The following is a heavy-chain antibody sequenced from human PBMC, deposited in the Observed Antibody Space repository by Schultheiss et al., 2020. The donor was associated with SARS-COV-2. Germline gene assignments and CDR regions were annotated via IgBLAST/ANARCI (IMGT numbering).Heavy chain of an antibody. CDR1: GFTFSSYG. Sequence: SCAASGFTFSSYGMHWVRQAPGKGLEWVAVIWYDGSNKYYADSVKGRFTISRDNAKNSLYLQMNSLRAEDTAVYYCARALLGVGYYGSGTKRGWFDPWGQGTLVTVSS. D-gene: IGHD3-10*01. J-gene: IGHJ5*02. CDR3: ARALLGVGYYGSGTKRGWFDP. CDR2: IWYDGSNK. V-gene: IGHV3-33*08.